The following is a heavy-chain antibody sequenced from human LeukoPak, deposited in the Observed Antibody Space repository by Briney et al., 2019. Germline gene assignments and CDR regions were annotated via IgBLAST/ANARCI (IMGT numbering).Heavy chain of an antibody. CDR3: AKRVGHEVYYYCAMDV. CDR1: GFTFSNYA. V-gene: IGHV3-23*01. Sequence: GGSLRLSCAASGFTFSNYAMSWVRQAPGKGLEWVSTMSSGGNTYYADSVKGRFTISRDNSKNTLYLQMNSLRAEDTAIYYCAKRVGHEVYYYCAMDVWGQGTTVTVSS. J-gene: IGHJ6*02. CDR2: MSSGGNT. D-gene: IGHD1-26*01.